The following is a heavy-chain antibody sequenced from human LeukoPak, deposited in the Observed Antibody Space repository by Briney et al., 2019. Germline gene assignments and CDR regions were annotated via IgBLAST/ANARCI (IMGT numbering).Heavy chain of an antibody. Sequence: PGGSLRLSCAASGFTFSSYAMSWVRQAPGKGLEWVSAISGSGGSTYYADSVKGRFTISRDNSKNTLYLQMNSLRAEDTAVYYCARDTGRGITMIVVAAIDYWGQGTLVTVSS. V-gene: IGHV3-23*01. CDR1: GFTFSSYA. CDR2: ISGSGGST. CDR3: ARDTGRGITMIVVAAIDY. D-gene: IGHD3-22*01. J-gene: IGHJ4*02.